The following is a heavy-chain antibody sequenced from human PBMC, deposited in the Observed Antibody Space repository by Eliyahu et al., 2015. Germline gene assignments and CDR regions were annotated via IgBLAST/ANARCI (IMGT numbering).Heavy chain of an antibody. CDR1: GFTVSSNY. J-gene: IGHJ4*02. D-gene: IGHD3-16*01. CDR3: ARDLGAYKRAFDY. Sequence: EVQLVESGGGLIQPGGSLRLSCAASGFTVSSNYMSLVRQAPGKGLEWLSVMYNGGATYYADSVKGRFTISRDNSKNTLYLQMNSLRADDTAVYYCARDLGAYKRAFDYWGQGTLVTVSS. CDR2: MYNGGAT. V-gene: IGHV3-53*01.